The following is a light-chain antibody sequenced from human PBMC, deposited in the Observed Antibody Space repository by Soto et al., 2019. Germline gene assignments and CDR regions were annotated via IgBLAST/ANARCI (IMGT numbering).Light chain of an antibody. Sequence: EIVLTQSPATLSLSPGERATLSCRASQSVSSYLAWYQQKPGQAPRLLIYDASSRATGIPARFSGSGSGTDFTLTISSLEPEDFAVYYCQQYGSSITFGQGTRLEIK. V-gene: IGKV3-11*01. CDR3: QQYGSSIT. J-gene: IGKJ5*01. CDR2: DAS. CDR1: QSVSSY.